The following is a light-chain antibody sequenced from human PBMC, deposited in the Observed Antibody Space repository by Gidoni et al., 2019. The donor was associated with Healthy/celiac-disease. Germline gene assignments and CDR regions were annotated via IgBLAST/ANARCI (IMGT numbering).Light chain of an antibody. V-gene: IGKV3-11*01. J-gene: IGKJ2*01. CDR2: DAS. Sequence: EIVLTQSPATLSLSPGERATLSCRASQSVSSYLAWYQQKPGQAPRLLIYDASNRATGIPARFSGSGSGTDFTLTINSLEPEDFAVYYCQQRSNWPPGYTFXQXTKLEIK. CDR3: QQRSNWPPGYT. CDR1: QSVSSY.